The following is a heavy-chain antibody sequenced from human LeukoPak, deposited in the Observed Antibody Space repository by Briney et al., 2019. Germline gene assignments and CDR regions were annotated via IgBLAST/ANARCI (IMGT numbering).Heavy chain of an antibody. D-gene: IGHD7-27*01. J-gene: IGHJ4*02. CDR3: ARDYVWGSSESDY. Sequence: GGSLRLSCAASGFTFSNYWMTWFRQTPGKGLEWVGNIKPDGSEKYYVDSVKGRFTISRDNAKNSLFLQMSSLRVEDTAIYYCARDYVWGSSESDYWGLGTLVTVSS. CDR1: GFTFSNYW. CDR2: IKPDGSEK. V-gene: IGHV3-7*01.